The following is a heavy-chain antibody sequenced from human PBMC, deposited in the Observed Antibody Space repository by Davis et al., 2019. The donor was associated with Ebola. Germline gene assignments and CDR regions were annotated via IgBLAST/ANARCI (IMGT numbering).Heavy chain of an antibody. J-gene: IGHJ4*02. CDR1: GYSISSGYY. CDR3: AREKGAAANFDY. V-gene: IGHV4-61*01. CDR2: IYYSGST. D-gene: IGHD6-25*01. Sequence: SETLSLTCSVSGYSISSGYYWGWIRQPPGKGLEWIGYIYYSGSTNYNPSLKSRVTISVDTSKNQFSLKLSSVTAADTAVYYCAREKGAAANFDYWGQGTLVTVSS.